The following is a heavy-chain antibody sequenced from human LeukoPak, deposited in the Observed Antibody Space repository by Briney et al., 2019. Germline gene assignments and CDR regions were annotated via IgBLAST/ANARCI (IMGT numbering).Heavy chain of an antibody. J-gene: IGHJ6*03. Sequence: GASVKVSCKASGYTFTGSYMHWVRQAPGQGLEWMGWINPNSGGTNYAQKFQGRVTMTRDTSISTAYMELSRLRSDDTAVYYCARGNYDFWSGYLSRNYYYMDVWGKGTTVTVSS. D-gene: IGHD3-3*01. CDR3: ARGNYDFWSGYLSRNYYYMDV. CDR1: GYTFTGSY. V-gene: IGHV1-2*02. CDR2: INPNSGGT.